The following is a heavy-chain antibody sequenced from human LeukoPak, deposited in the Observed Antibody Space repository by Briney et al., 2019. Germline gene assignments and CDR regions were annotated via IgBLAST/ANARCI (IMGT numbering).Heavy chain of an antibody. CDR3: ARDGSSGYYYKAPPTYGMDV. CDR2: ISSSGSTI. CDR1: GFTFSSYE. V-gene: IGHV3-48*03. D-gene: IGHD3-22*01. J-gene: IGHJ6*02. Sequence: PGGSLRLSCAASGFTFSSYEMNWVRQAPGKGLEWVSYISSSGSTIYYADSVKGRFTISRDNAKNSLYLQMNSLRAEDTAVYYCARDGSSGYYYKAPPTYGMDVWGQGTTVTVSS.